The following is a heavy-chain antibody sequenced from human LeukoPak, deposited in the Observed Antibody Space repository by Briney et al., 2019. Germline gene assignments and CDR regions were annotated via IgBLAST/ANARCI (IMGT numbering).Heavy chain of an antibody. D-gene: IGHD1-26*01. V-gene: IGHV3-53*01. CDR3: VRDKGVGRTERFDS. CDR1: GFSVSSTY. Sequence: PGGSLRLSCAVSGFSVSSTYMTWVRQAPGKGLQWVSVILDNGITTYADSVKGRFSISRDNSKNTVCLQMNSLSADDTAVYYCVRDKGVGRTERFDSWGPGTLVTVSS. CDR2: ILDNGIT. J-gene: IGHJ4*02.